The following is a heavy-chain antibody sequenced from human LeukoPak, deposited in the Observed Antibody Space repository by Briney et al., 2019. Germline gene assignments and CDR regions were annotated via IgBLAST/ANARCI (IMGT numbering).Heavy chain of an antibody. D-gene: IGHD1-26*01. CDR2: ISSSSYI. CDR3: ARLDSGSYYTAIDY. J-gene: IGHJ4*02. V-gene: IGHV3-21*01. Sequence: PGGSLRLSCAASGFTFSSYSMNWVRQAPGKGLEWVSSISSSSYIYYADSVKGRFTVSRDNAKNSLYLQMNSLRAEDTAVYYCARLDSGSYYTAIDYWGQGTLVTVSS. CDR1: GFTFSSYS.